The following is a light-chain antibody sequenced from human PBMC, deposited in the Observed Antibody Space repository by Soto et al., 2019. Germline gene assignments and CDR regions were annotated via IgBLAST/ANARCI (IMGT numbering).Light chain of an antibody. CDR2: AAS. J-gene: IGKJ2*01. V-gene: IGKV3-20*01. CDR3: QHDDTSPQNT. CDR1: QSLTNSY. Sequence: EIVLTQSPGTLSLSPGERATLSCRASQSLTNSYVAWYQQKPGQAPRLLIYAASSRATGIPDRFSVSVSGTDFSLTISRLEPEDCAVYYWQHDDTSPQNTFGQGTKLEIK.